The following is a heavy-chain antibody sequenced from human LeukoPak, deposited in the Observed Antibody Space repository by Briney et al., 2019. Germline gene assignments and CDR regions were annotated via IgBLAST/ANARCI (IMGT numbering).Heavy chain of an antibody. V-gene: IGHV4-30-4*01. J-gene: IGHJ4*02. CDR3: ARAFRGPNCSGDCYYFDY. CDR2: IYYSGST. Sequence: SETLSLTCTVSGGSISSGDYYWSWIRQPPGKGLEWIGYIYYSGSTYYNPSLKSRVTISVDTSKNQFSLKLSSVTAADTAVYYCARAFRGPNCSGDCYYFDYWGQGTLVTVSS. CDR1: GGSISSGDYY. D-gene: IGHD2-21*02.